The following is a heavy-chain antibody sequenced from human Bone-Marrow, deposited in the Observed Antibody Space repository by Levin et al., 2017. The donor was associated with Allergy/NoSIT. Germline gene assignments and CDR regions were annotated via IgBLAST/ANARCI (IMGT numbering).Heavy chain of an antibody. J-gene: IGHJ4*02. CDR3: ARHQLNDWVDY. Sequence: SQTLSLPCTVSGGYIRSTTYYWGWIRQPPGKGLEYIATISYSGSTRSTPSLKSRVTISLDASKNQVSLNLSSVTAADTGIYYCARHQLNDWVDYWGQGTLVTVSS. V-gene: IGHV4-39*01. CDR2: ISYSGST. CDR1: GGYIRSTTYY. D-gene: IGHD3-16*01.